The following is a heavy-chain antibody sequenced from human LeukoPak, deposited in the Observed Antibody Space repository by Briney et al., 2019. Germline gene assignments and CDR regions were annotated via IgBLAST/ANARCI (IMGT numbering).Heavy chain of an antibody. J-gene: IGHJ4*02. CDR1: GGSISSSSYY. V-gene: IGHV4-39*07. CDR3: ARETTMVRGRLDY. CDR2: IYYSGST. Sequence: SETLSLTCTVSGGSISSSSYYWGWIRQPPGKGLEWIGSIYYSGSTYYNPSLKSRVTISVDTSKNQFSLKLSSVTAADTAVYYCARETTMVRGRLDYWGQGTLVTVSS. D-gene: IGHD3-10*01.